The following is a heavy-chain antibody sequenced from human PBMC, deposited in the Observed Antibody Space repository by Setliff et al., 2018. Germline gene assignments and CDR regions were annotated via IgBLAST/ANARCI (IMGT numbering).Heavy chain of an antibody. J-gene: IGHJ6*02. D-gene: IGHD2-15*01. Sequence: TGGSLRLSCVASGFTFTDYAMSWVRQAPGKGLEWVSTIYRGDRSTFYADSVQGRFIIFRDGSKNTLYLQMDSLRAEDTAIYFCARRLPYYGMDVWGQGTTVTVSS. V-gene: IGHV3-23*03. CDR3: ARRLPYYGMDV. CDR2: IYRGDRST. CDR1: GFTFTDYA.